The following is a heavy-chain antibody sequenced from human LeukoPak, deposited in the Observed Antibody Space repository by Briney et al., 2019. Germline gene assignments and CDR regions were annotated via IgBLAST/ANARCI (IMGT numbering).Heavy chain of an antibody. V-gene: IGHV5-51*01. CDR2: IYPGDSDT. CDR1: GYSFTSYW. J-gene: IGHJ5*02. CDR3: AVVKGVSGSWFDP. Sequence: GESLKISCKGSGYSFTSYWIGWVRRMPGKGLEWMGSIYPGDSDTRYSPSFQGQVTISADKSISTAYLQWSSLKASDTAMYYCAVVKGVSGSWFDPWGQGTLVTVSS. D-gene: IGHD6-13*01.